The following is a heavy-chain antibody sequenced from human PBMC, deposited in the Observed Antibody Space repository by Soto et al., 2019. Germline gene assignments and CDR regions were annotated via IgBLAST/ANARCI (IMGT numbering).Heavy chain of an antibody. V-gene: IGHV4-4*08. CDR3: ASSAWLPGDFFYYNGMDV. J-gene: IGHJ6*02. CDR1: GASIRSYY. Sequence: SETLSLTCSVSGASIRSYYWHWIRQPPGKGLEWIGYVYTSDYTRYSSSLKSRVTISVDTSKSQFYLRLNSVTAADTAVYYCASSAWLPGDFFYYNGMDVWGQGTTVTVSS. CDR2: VYTSDYT. D-gene: IGHD3-10*01.